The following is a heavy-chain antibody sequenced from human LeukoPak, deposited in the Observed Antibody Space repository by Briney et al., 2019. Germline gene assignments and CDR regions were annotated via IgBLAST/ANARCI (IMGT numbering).Heavy chain of an antibody. CDR3: ARASPQGVDY. CDR1: GGSISSYY. J-gene: IGHJ4*02. V-gene: IGHV4-59*12. CDR2: IYYSGST. Sequence: SETLSLTCTVSGGSISSYYWSWIRQPPGKGLEWIGYIYYSGSTNYNPSLKSRVTISVDTSKNQFSLKLSSVTAADTAVYYCARASPQGVDYWGQGTLVTVSS.